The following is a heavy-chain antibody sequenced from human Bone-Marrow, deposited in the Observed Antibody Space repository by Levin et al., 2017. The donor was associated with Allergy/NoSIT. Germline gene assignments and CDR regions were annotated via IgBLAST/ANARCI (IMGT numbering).Heavy chain of an antibody. CDR1: DDSVSSNRW. J-gene: IGHJ1*01. CDR3: EVNGGRASYSYDC. CDR2: IYHSGSA. Sequence: KASETLSLTCAVSDDSVSSNRWWSWVRQPPGKGLEWLGEIYHSGSANYNTSLKSRVTMSVDKSTNQFSLELSSVTAADTAVYYGEVNGGRASYSYDCWGPGILVSVSS. V-gene: IGHV4-4*02. D-gene: IGHD2-21*01.